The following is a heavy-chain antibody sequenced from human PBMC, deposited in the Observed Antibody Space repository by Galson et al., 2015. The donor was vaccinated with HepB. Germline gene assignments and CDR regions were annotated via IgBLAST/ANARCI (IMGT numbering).Heavy chain of an antibody. J-gene: IGHJ6*03. V-gene: IGHV3-48*01. D-gene: IGHD3-10*01. CDR3: ARDLRDLRGNYYYYMDV. Sequence: SLRLSCAASGITFSSYSMNWVRQAPGKGLEWVSYISSGSITIYYADSVKGRFTISRDNARNSLYLQMNSLRAEDTAVYYCARDLRDLRGNYYYYMDVWGKGTTVTVSS. CDR2: ISSGSITI. CDR1: GITFSSYS.